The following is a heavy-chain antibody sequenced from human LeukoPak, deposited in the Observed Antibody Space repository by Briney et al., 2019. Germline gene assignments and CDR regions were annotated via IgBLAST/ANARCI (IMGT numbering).Heavy chain of an antibody. V-gene: IGHV3-23*01. CDR3: ARVRYGELDV. J-gene: IGHJ6*02. Sequence: SGGSLRLSCAAPGFTFSSYAMSWVRQAPGKGREWVSSMSGSGGSTYYADSVKGRFTISRDDSKNTLYLQMNSLRAEDTAVYYCARVRYGELDVWGQGTTVTVSS. CDR1: GFTFSSYA. CDR2: MSGSGGST. D-gene: IGHD4-17*01.